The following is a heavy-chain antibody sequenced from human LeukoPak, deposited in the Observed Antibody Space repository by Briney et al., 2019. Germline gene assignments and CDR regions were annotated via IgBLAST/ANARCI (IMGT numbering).Heavy chain of an antibody. CDR2: IYHSGST. J-gene: IGHJ3*02. CDR1: GGSISSGGYS. CDR3: ARTDSYGNLAPGGAFDI. V-gene: IGHV4-30-2*01. D-gene: IGHD5-18*01. Sequence: SQTLSLTCAVSGGSISSGGYSWSWIRQPPGKGREWIGYIYHSGSTYYNPSLKSRVTISVDRSKNQFSLKLSSVTAADTAVYYCARTDSYGNLAPGGAFDIWGQGTMVTVSS.